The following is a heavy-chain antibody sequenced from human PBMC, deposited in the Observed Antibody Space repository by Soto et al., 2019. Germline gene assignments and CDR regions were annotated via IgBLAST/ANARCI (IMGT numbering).Heavy chain of an antibody. Sequence: SVKVSCKASGGTFSSYAISWVRQAPGQGLEWMGGIIPIFGTANYAQKFQGRVTITADESTSTAYMELSSLRSEDTAVYYCARDFGYCSGGSCSRRNYYYYYGMDVWGQGTTVTVSS. CDR3: ARDFGYCSGGSCSRRNYYYYYGMDV. CDR2: IIPIFGTA. CDR1: GGTFSSYA. D-gene: IGHD2-15*01. V-gene: IGHV1-69*13. J-gene: IGHJ6*02.